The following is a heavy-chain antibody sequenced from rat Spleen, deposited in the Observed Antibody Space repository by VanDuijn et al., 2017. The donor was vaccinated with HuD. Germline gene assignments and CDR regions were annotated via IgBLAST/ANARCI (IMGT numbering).Heavy chain of an antibody. CDR3: ARGFTVAVF. J-gene: IGHJ2*01. Sequence: EVQLVESGGGLVQPGNSLKLSCAVSGFTFNDYAMAWVRQSPKKGLEWVATINYDGSSIYYRDSVKGRFTISRDSAKSTLYLQMDSLRSEDTATYYCARGFTVAVFWGQGVMVTVSA. CDR2: INYDGSSI. D-gene: IGHD1-2*01. CDR1: GFTFNDYA. V-gene: IGHV5-17*01.